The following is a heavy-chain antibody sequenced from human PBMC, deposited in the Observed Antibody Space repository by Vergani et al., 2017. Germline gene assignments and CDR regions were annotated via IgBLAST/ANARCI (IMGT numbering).Heavy chain of an antibody. V-gene: IGHV3-30-3*01. J-gene: IGHJ4*02. CDR3: AKGFPINYYDSSGYYH. D-gene: IGHD3-22*01. CDR1: GFTFSSYA. Sequence: QVQLVESGGGVVQPGRSLRLSCAASGFTFSSYAMHWVRQAPGKGLEWVAVISYDGSNKYYADSVKGRFTISRDNSKNTLYLQMNSLRAEDTAVYYCAKGFPINYYDSSGYYHGGQGTLVTVSP. CDR2: ISYDGSNK.